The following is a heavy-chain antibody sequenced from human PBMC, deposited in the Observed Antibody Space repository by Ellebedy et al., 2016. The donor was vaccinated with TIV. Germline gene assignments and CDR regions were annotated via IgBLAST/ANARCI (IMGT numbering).Heavy chain of an antibody. J-gene: IGHJ1*01. Sequence: MPSETLSLTCTVSGGSISSGGYYWSWIRQHPGKGLEWIGYIYYSGSTYYNPSLKSRVTISVDTSKNQFSLKLSSVTAADTAVYYCARHPAPRQQWLIYFQHWGQGTLVTVSS. CDR3: ARHPAPRQQWLIYFQH. CDR2: IYYSGST. CDR1: GGSISSGGYY. D-gene: IGHD6-19*01. V-gene: IGHV4-31*03.